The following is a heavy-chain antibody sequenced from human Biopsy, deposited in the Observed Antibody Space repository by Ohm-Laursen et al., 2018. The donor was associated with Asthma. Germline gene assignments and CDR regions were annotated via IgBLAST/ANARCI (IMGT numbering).Heavy chain of an antibody. CDR1: GFTFSSYC. V-gene: IGHV3-74*01. CDR3: ARGPAWQQLDN. Sequence: SLRLSCSASGFTFSSYCMHWVRQAPGKGLVWVSRINSDGSSTGYADSVKGRFTISRDNAKNTLYLEMNSLRAEDTAVYYCARGPAWQQLDNWGQGTLVTVSS. D-gene: IGHD6-13*01. J-gene: IGHJ4*02. CDR2: INSDGSST.